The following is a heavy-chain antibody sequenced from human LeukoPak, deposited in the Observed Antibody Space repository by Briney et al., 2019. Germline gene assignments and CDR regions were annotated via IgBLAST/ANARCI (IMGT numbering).Heavy chain of an antibody. D-gene: IGHD3/OR15-3a*01. V-gene: IGHV3-30*02. CDR3: AKNDYGTASDFYYMDF. CDR2: IRYDSRII. CDR1: GFSFSFYG. J-gene: IGHJ6*03. Sequence: PGGSLILSCTTSGFSFSFYGIHWVRQAPGKGLAWVAFIRYDSRIIHYADSVKGRFTISRDNSKNTVFLQMNSLKIEDTAVYYCAKNDYGTASDFYYMDFWGKGTKVTVSS.